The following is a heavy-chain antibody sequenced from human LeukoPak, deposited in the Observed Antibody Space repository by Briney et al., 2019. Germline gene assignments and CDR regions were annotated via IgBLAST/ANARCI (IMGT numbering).Heavy chain of an antibody. CDR2: IYYSGST. J-gene: IGHJ6*02. D-gene: IGHD2-2*01. CDR1: GGSISSGGYY. CDR3: ARGWGRGPLGYCSSTSCSGGMDV. Sequence: TSETLSLTCTVSGGSISSGGYYWSWIRQHPGKGLEWIGYIYYSGSTYYNPSLKSRVTISVDTSKNQFSLKLSSVTAADTAVYYCARGWGRGPLGYCSSTSCSGGMDVWGQGTTVTVSS. V-gene: IGHV4-31*03.